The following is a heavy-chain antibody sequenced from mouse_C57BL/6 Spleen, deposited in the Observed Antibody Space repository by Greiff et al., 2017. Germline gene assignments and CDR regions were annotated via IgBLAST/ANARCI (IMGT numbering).Heavy chain of an antibody. CDR3: ARGSGERATVVATDYFDD. J-gene: IGHJ2*01. Sequence: VQLQQPGAELVKPGASVKMSCKASGYTFTSYWITWVKQRPGQGLEWIGDIYPGSGSTNYNEKFKSKATLTVDTSSSTASMQLSSLTSEDSAVYDCARGSGERATVVATDYFDDWGQGTTLTVSS. D-gene: IGHD1-1*01. CDR1: GYTFTSYW. V-gene: IGHV1-55*01. CDR2: IYPGSGST.